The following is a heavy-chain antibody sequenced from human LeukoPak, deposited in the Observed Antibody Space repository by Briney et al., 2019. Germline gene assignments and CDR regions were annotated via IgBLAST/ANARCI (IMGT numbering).Heavy chain of an antibody. Sequence: PGRSLRLSCAASGFTFSSYAMHWVRQAPGKGLEWVAVISYDGSNKYYADSVKSRFTISRDNSKNTLYLQMNSLRAEDTAVYYYAKAPELSAFDYWGQGTLVTVSS. CDR1: GFTFSSYA. V-gene: IGHV3-30*04. CDR3: AKAPELSAFDY. CDR2: ISYDGSNK. J-gene: IGHJ4*02.